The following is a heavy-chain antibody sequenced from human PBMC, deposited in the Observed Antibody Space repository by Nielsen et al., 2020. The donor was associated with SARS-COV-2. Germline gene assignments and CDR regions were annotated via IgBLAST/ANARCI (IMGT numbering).Heavy chain of an antibody. D-gene: IGHD1-26*01. CDR2: IQSKRDGGTT. V-gene: IGHV3-15*01. J-gene: IGHJ4*02. Sequence: GESLKISCAASGFTFTNAWMSWVRQAPGKGLEWVSRIQSKRDGGTTDYAAPVKGRFTISRDDSENTLYLHMNSLLTEDTAIYYCTTMSAATTRGDLWGQGTLVTVSS. CDR3: TTMSAATTRGDL. CDR1: GFTFTNAW.